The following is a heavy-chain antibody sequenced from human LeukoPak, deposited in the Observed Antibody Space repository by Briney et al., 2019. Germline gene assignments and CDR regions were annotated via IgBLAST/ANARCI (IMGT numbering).Heavy chain of an antibody. Sequence: GGSLRLSCAASGFTFSNYAMSWIRQAPGKGLEWVSTISDSGGSTYYADSVKGRFTVSRDTSKNTLYLQMNSLRAEDTAVYYCARKGIGSSRYQNMDVWGKGTTVTVSS. CDR2: ISDSGGST. V-gene: IGHV3-23*01. CDR1: GFTFSNYA. J-gene: IGHJ6*03. D-gene: IGHD6-25*01. CDR3: ARKGIGSSRYQNMDV.